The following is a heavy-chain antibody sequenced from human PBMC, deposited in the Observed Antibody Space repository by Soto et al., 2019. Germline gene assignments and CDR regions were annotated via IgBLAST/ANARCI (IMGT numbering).Heavy chain of an antibody. V-gene: IGHV1-18*01. CDR3: ARTGLGDYVSLYRMDV. CDR2: ISAYNDNT. CDR1: GYTFTNYG. J-gene: IGHJ6*02. Sequence: QVQLVQSGTEVKKPGASVKVSCKAYGYTFTNYGISWVRQAPGQGLEWMGWISAYNDNTDYAQVFQGRVTMTTDTSTSTAYMELRRLRSDDTAVYYCARTGLGDYVSLYRMDVWGQGTTVTVSS. D-gene: IGHD4-17*01.